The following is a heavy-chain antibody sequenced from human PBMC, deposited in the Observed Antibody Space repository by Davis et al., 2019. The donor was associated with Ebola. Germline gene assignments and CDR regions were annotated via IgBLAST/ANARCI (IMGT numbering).Heavy chain of an antibody. CDR2: ITPFNGNT. Sequence: AASVKVSCKASGYTFTYRYLHWVRQAPRQALEWMGWITPFNGNTNYAQKFQDRVTITRDRSMSTAYMELSSLRSEDTAMYYCARGGVILAANHYFVSWGQGTLVTVSS. J-gene: IGHJ5*01. CDR1: GYTFTYRY. D-gene: IGHD6-25*01. V-gene: IGHV1-45*03. CDR3: ARGGVILAANHYFVS.